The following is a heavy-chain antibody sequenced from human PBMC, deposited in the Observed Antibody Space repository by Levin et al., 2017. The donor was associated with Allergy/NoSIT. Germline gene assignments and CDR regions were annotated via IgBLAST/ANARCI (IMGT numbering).Heavy chain of an antibody. D-gene: IGHD1-26*01. CDR3: ARHRSGSYRYFDY. CDR2: IYYSGST. V-gene: IGHV4-59*08. Sequence: SETLSLTCTVSGGSISNYYWSWIRQPPGKGLEWIGYIYYSGSTNYNPSLKSRVTISVDTSKNQFSLKLSSVTAADTAVYYCARHRSGSYRYFDYWGQGTLVTVSS. CDR1: GGSISNYY. J-gene: IGHJ4*02.